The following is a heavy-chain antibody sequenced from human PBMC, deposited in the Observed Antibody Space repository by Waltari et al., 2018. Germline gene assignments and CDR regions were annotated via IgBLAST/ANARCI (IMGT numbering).Heavy chain of an antibody. CDR1: GFTFSTYT. J-gene: IGHJ4*02. CDR3: VRAGSISWYDY. V-gene: IGHV3-23*03. Sequence: DVQPLESGGGLVQPGGSLRISCAASGFTFSTYTMGWVRQAPGKGPEWVSDIKSGGSPVYNIDSVKGRFTTSRDNSKNTLYLQMNSLSVEDTATYYCVRAGSISWYDYWGQGTLVTVSS. D-gene: IGHD6-13*01. CDR2: IKSGGSPV.